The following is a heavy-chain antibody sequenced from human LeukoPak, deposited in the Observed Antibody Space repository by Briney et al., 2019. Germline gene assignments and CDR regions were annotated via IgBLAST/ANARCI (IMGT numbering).Heavy chain of an antibody. D-gene: IGHD2-2*01. CDR1: GYTLTELS. V-gene: IGHV1-24*01. J-gene: IGHJ4*02. Sequence: ASVKVSCKVSGYTLTELSMHWVRQAPGKGLEWMGGFDPEDGETIYAQKFQGRVTMTEDTSTDTAYMELSSLRSEDTAVYYCATGPRRRSGTSCSLYWGQGTLVTVSS. CDR3: ATGPRRRSGTSCSLY. CDR2: FDPEDGET.